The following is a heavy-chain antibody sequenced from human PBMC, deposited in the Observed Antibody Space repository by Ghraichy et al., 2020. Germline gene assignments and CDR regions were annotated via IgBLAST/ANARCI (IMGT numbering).Heavy chain of an antibody. J-gene: IGHJ2*01. CDR3: ARDRVAAAGTGWYFDL. V-gene: IGHV3-48*02. CDR2: ISSSSSTI. D-gene: IGHD6-13*01. CDR1: GFTFSSYS. Sequence: GESLNISCAASGFTFSSYSMNWVRQAPGKGLEWVSYISSSSSTIYYADSVKGRFTISRDNAKNSLYLQMNSLRDEDTAVYYCARDRVAAAGTGWYFDLWGRGTLVTVSS.